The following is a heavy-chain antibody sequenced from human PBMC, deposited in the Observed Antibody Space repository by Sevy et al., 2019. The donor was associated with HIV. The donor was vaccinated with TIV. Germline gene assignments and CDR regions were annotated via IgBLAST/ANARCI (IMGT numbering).Heavy chain of an antibody. J-gene: IGHJ4*02. CDR3: ARGAAAGTFDY. D-gene: IGHD6-13*01. CDR1: GLTFSSYW. CDR2: VNSDGSST. V-gene: IGHV3-74*01. Sequence: GGSLRLSCAASGLTFSSYWMHWVRQAPGKGLVWVSGVNSDGSSTSYADSVKGRFTISRDNAKNTLYLQMNSLRAEDTAVDYCARGAAAGTFDYWGQRTLVTVFS.